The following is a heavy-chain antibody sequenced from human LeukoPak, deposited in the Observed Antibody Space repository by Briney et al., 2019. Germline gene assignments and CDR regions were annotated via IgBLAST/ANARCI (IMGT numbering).Heavy chain of an antibody. CDR2: LYVSSDT. J-gene: IGHJ5*02. V-gene: IGHV4-61*02. D-gene: IGHD6-13*01. CDR3: ARDWYSSSLDNWFDP. Sequence: PSETLSLTCTVSGASLSSGSHYWSWIRQPAGKGLEWIGRLYVSSDTTYNPSLKSRVTISADTSKNQFSLKLSSVTAADTAVYYCARDWYSSSLDNWFDPWGQGILVTVSS. CDR1: GASLSSGSHY.